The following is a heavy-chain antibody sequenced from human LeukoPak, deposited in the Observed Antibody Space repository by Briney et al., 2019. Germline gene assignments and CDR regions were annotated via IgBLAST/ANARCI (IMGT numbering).Heavy chain of an antibody. Sequence: CKASGYTFTGYYMHLVRQAHGQGLEWMGWISPKSGGTNYAQKFQGRVTMTRDTSISTAYMELSRLRSDNTAVYHCAREVPGSYRIFVYWGQGTLVTVSS. CDR1: GYTFTGYY. D-gene: IGHD3-10*01. CDR2: ISPKSGGT. V-gene: IGHV1-2*02. J-gene: IGHJ4*02. CDR3: AREVPGSYRIFVY.